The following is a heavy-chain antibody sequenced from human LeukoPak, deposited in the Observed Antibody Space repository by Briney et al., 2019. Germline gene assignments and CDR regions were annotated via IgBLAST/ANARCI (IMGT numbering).Heavy chain of an antibody. CDR1: GLTVSSSY. D-gene: IGHD5-12*01. V-gene: IGHV3-53*01. Sequence: GGSLRLSCAASGLTVSSSYMSCVRQAPGKGLEWVSVINSGGSTYYADSVKGRFTISRDNSKNTLYLQMNSLRAEDTAVYYCARGHRYSGYDSLYYFDYWGQGTLVTVSS. CDR2: INSGGST. J-gene: IGHJ4*02. CDR3: ARGHRYSGYDSLYYFDY.